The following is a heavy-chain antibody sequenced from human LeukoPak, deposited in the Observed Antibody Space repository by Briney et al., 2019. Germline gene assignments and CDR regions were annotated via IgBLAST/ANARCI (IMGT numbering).Heavy chain of an antibody. CDR3: ASDIVVVPAAGSVGY. J-gene: IGHJ4*02. CDR1: GFTFGSNS. V-gene: IGHV3-48*01. Sequence: AGGSLRLSCAASGFTFGSNSMNWVRQAPGKGLEWVSYISYSSSTIYYADSVQGRFSVSRDNAKNSLYLQMNSLRAEDTAVYYCASDIVVVPAAGSVGYWGQGTLVTVSS. CDR2: ISYSSSTI. D-gene: IGHD2-2*01.